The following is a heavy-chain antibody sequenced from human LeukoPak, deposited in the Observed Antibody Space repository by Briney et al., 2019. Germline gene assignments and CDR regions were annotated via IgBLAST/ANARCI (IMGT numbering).Heavy chain of an antibody. D-gene: IGHD3-10*01. J-gene: IGHJ3*02. CDR3: ARERGNLRGDAFDI. CDR2: IFSSGNT. CDR1: GVSFSSYY. V-gene: IGHV4-4*07. Sequence: SETLSLTCTVSGVSFSSYYWTWIRQPAGKGLEWIGRIFSSGNTNYNPSLESRVTMSIDTSKNQFSLKLTSVTAADTAVYYCARERGNLRGDAFDIWGQGTMVTVSS.